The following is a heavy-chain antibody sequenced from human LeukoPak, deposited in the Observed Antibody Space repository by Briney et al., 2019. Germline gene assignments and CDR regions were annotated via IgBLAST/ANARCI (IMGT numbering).Heavy chain of an antibody. J-gene: IGHJ4*02. CDR1: GFTFSSYG. CDR2: ISYDGSNK. Sequence: GGSLRLSCAASGFTFSSYGMHWVRQAPGKGLEWVAVISYDGSNKYYADSVKGRFTISRDNSKNTLYLQMNSLRAEDKAVYYCAKDQGPLTPRYCSGGSCYWFEYWGQGTLVTVSS. V-gene: IGHV3-30*18. CDR3: AKDQGPLTPRYCSGGSCYWFEY. D-gene: IGHD2-15*01.